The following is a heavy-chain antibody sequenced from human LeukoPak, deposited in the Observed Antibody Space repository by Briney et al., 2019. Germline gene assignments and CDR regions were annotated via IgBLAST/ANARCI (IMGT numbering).Heavy chain of an antibody. CDR2: INSDGSST. J-gene: IGHJ4*02. Sequence: HPGGSLRLSCAASGFTFSSYWMHWVRHAPGKGLVWVSRINSDGSSTSYADSVKGRFTISRDNAKNSLVLQMNSLRAEDTAVYYCARGVSGATALDFWGQGTLVTVSS. CDR3: ARGVSGATALDF. CDR1: GFTFSSYW. V-gene: IGHV3-74*01. D-gene: IGHD4/OR15-4a*01.